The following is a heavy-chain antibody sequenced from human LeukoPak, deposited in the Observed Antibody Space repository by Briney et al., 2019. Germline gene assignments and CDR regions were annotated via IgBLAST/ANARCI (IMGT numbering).Heavy chain of an antibody. J-gene: IGHJ4*02. Sequence: PGGSLRLSCAASGFTFSSYWMSWVRQAPGKGLEWVANIKQDGSEKYYVDSVKGRFTISRDNAKNSLYLQMNSLRAEDTAVYYCASVGYCSSTSCYYVERRYFDYWGQGTLVTVSS. CDR1: GFTFSSYW. D-gene: IGHD2-2*01. V-gene: IGHV3-7*01. CDR3: ASVGYCSSTSCYYVERRYFDY. CDR2: IKQDGSEK.